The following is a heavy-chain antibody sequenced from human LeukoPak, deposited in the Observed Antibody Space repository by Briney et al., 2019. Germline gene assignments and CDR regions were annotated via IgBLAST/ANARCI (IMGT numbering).Heavy chain of an antibody. Sequence: PGGSLRLSCAASGITFSSYWMHWVRQAPGKGLVWVSRISSDGSITTYADSVMGRFTISRDNAKNTLYLQMSSLRADDTAVYYCLCMQGGHWGQGTLVTVSS. CDR3: LCMQGGH. CDR2: ISSDGSIT. CDR1: GITFSSYW. D-gene: IGHD2-2*01. V-gene: IGHV3-74*03. J-gene: IGHJ4*02.